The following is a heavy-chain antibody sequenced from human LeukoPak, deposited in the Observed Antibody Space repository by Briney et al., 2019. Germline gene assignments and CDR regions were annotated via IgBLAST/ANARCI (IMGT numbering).Heavy chain of an antibody. CDR1: GFTFTSHW. CDR3: AASFRVTGTTYYY. J-gene: IGHJ4*02. V-gene: IGHV3-74*01. D-gene: IGHD1-20*01. CDR2: ISDDGKKA. Sequence: GGSLRLSCAESGFTFTSHWMHWVRQAPGKRLVWVSHISDDGKKANYADSVKGRFTISRDAAKNTLHLQMDSLRVEDTAVYYCAASFRVTGTTYYYWGQGTMVTVSS.